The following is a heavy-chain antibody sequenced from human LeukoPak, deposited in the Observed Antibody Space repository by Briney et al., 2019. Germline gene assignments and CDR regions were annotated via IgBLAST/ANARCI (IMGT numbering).Heavy chain of an antibody. CDR1: GGSISSSSYY. V-gene: IGHV4-39*01. CDR2: IYYSRST. J-gene: IGHJ4*02. Sequence: SETLSLTCTVSGGSISSSSYYWGWIRQPPGKGLEWIGSIYYSRSTYYNPSLKSRVTISVDASKNQFSLKLSSVTAADTAVYYCSRVPTVTFFDYWGQGTLVTVSS. CDR3: SRVPTVTFFDY. D-gene: IGHD4-17*01.